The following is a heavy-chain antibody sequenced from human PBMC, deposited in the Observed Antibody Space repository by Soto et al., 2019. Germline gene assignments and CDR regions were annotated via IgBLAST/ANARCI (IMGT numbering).Heavy chain of an antibody. D-gene: IGHD3-3*01. CDR2: IYYSGST. CDR1: GGSISSGGYY. CDR3: ARGLRFLEWLLPTYYMDV. Sequence: SETLSLTCTVSGGSISSGGYYWSWIRQHPGKGLEWIGYIYYSGSTYYNPSLKSRVTISVDTSKNQFSLKLSSVTAADTAVYYCARGLRFLEWLLPTYYMDVWGKGTTVTVSS. J-gene: IGHJ6*03. V-gene: IGHV4-31*03.